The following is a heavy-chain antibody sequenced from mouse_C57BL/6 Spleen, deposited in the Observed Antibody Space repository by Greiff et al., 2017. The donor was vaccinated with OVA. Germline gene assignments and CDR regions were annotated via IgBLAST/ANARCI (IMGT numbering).Heavy chain of an antibody. CDR2: IYPGSGNT. J-gene: IGHJ3*01. CDR3: ARGNDYDRGFAY. Sequence: LVESGAELVRPGASVKLSCKASGYTFTDYYINWVKQRPGQGLEWIARIYPGSGNTYYNEKFKGKATLTAEKSSSTAYMQLSSLTSEDSAVYFCARGNDYDRGFAYWGQGTLVTVSA. D-gene: IGHD2-4*01. CDR1: GYTFTDYY. V-gene: IGHV1-76*01.